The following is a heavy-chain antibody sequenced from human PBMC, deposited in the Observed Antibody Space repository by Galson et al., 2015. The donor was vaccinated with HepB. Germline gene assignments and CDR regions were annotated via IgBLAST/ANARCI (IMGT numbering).Heavy chain of an antibody. CDR2: IKKDGTQR. Sequence: SLRLSCAASGITFTNFWLTWVLQAPGKWLEWVASIKKDGTQRNYVDSRTGRYTISRDNAKQSLYLQMDGLRAEDTAISYCYVGHYFNSCGQGTLVTVSA. CDR1: GITFTNFW. J-gene: IGHJ4*02. CDR3: YVGHYFNS. V-gene: IGHV3-7*01. D-gene: IGHD3-16*01.